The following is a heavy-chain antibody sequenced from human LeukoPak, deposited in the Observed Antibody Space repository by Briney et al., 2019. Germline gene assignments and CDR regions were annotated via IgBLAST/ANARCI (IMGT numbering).Heavy chain of an antibody. CDR2: IYPGDSET. D-gene: IGHD3-16*01. Sequence: GESLKISCKGSGDSFTAYWFGWVRQLPDKGLEWMGIIYPGDSETRYSPPFQGQVTISVDKSISTAYLQWSSLKASDTAMYYCARLAFGGTLVFDYWGQGTPVTVSS. J-gene: IGHJ4*02. V-gene: IGHV5-51*01. CDR3: ARLAFGGTLVFDY. CDR1: GDSFTAYW.